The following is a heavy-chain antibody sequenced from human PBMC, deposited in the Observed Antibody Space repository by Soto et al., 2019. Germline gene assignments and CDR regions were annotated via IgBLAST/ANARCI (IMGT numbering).Heavy chain of an antibody. CDR3: GGGRLRYFDY. CDR1: GFDFDKFE. J-gene: IGHJ4*02. V-gene: IGHV3-48*03. CDR2: IHGGGTV. D-gene: IGHD3-16*02. Sequence: GGSLRLSCVASGFDFDKFEMNWVRQAPRRGPEWLSYIHGGGTVYYADSVKGRFTISRDNSENSLYLQMDSLRDEDTGVYFCGGGRLRYFDYWGQGALVTVSS.